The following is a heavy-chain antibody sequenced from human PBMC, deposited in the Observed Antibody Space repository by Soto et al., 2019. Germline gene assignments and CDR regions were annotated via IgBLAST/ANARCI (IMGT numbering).Heavy chain of an antibody. CDR2: ISSSSSYI. J-gene: IGHJ6*02. Sequence: GGSLRLSCAASGFTFSSYSMNWVRQAPGKGLEWVSSISSSSSYIYYADSVKGRFTISKDTSKNQVVLTMTNMDPVDTATYYCARIPAYYDILTGYWANYGMDVWGQGTTVTVSS. CDR3: ARIPAYYDILTGYWANYGMDV. D-gene: IGHD3-9*01. V-gene: IGHV3-21*03. CDR1: GFTFSSYS.